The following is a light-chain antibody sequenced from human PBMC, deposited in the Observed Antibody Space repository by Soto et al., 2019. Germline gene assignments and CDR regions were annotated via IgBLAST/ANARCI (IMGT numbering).Light chain of an antibody. J-gene: IGKJ2*01. CDR3: LQYGSSPYT. CDR1: QSVSSSY. CDR2: GAS. V-gene: IGKV3-20*01. Sequence: EIVLTQSPGTLSLSPGERATLSCRASQSVSSSYLAWYQQKPGQAPRPIIYGASSSATGIPDRLSGSGSGTDFTLTISRLEPEDFAVYYCLQYGSSPYTFGQGTKLEIK.